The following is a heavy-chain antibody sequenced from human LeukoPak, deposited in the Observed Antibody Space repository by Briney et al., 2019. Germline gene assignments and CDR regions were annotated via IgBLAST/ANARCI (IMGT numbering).Heavy chain of an antibody. D-gene: IGHD1-26*01. J-gene: IGHJ3*01. CDR2: IYPGDSGP. Sequence: GESLKISCKVSGYSFTSYCIGWVRQMPGKGLEWMGIIYPGDSGPTYSPSFQGQVTISVDKSINTAYLQWGGLQASDTAMYYCGMSGDRVPLQDDVFDVWGQGTMVTVST. V-gene: IGHV5-51*01. CDR3: GMSGDRVPLQDDVFDV. CDR1: GYSFTSYC.